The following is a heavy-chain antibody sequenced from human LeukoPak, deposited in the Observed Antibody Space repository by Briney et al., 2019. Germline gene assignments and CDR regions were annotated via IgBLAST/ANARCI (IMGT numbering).Heavy chain of an antibody. CDR3: AKDGYGSGPNGAFDI. D-gene: IGHD3-10*01. CDR2: ISYDGSNK. V-gene: IGHV3-30*18. J-gene: IGHJ3*02. Sequence: GRSLRLSCAASGFTFSSYGMHWVRQAPGKGLEWVEVISYDGSNKYYADSVKGRFTISRDNSKNTLYLQMNSLRAEDTAVYYCAKDGYGSGPNGAFDIWGQGTMVTVPS. CDR1: GFTFSSYG.